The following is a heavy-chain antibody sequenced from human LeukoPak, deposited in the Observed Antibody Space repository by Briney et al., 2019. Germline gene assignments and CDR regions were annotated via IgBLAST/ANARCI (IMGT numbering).Heavy chain of an antibody. CDR2: IYYSGST. V-gene: IGHV4-39*01. CDR1: GGSISSSSYY. D-gene: IGHD6-19*01. CDR3: ARRGSSGWTQYYFDY. J-gene: IGHJ4*02. Sequence: SETQSLTCTVSGGSISSSSYYWGWLRQPPGKGLEWIESIYYSGSTYYNPSLKSRVTISVDTSKNQFSLTLSSVTAADTAVYYCARRGSSGWTQYYFDYWGQGTLVTVSS.